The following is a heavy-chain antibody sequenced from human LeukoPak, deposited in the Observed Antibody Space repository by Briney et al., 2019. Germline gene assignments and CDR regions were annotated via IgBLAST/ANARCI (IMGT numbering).Heavy chain of an antibody. Sequence: GGSLRLSCAASGFTFNRFWMHWVRQAQGKGLVWVSRIISDGSSTNYADSVKGRFTISRDNAKNTLYLQMNSLRAEDTALYYCAREDVDITVATSGAFDIWGQGTMVTVSS. CDR3: AREDVDITVATSGAFDI. CDR1: GFTFNRFW. CDR2: IISDGSST. V-gene: IGHV3-74*01. D-gene: IGHD6-19*01. J-gene: IGHJ3*02.